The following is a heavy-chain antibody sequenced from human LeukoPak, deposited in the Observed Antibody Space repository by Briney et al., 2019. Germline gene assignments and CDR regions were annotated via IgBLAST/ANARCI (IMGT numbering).Heavy chain of an antibody. D-gene: IGHD2-21*02. CDR1: GYTFTGYY. Sequence: ASVRVSCKASGYTFTGYYMHWVRQAPGQGLEWMGWINPNSGGTNYAQKFQGRVTMTRDTSISTAYMELSRLRSDDTAVYYCARGVTARGFYYYMDVWGKGTTVTISS. J-gene: IGHJ6*03. CDR3: ARGVTARGFYYYMDV. CDR2: INPNSGGT. V-gene: IGHV1-2*02.